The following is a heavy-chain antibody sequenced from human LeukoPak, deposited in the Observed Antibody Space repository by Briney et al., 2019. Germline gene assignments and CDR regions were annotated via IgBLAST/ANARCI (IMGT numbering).Heavy chain of an antibody. D-gene: IGHD1-14*01. CDR2: IYYSGST. Sequence: PSETLSLTCTVSGGSISSSSYYWGWIRQPPGKGLEWIGSIYYSGSTYYNPSLKSRVTISVDTSKNQFSLKLSSVTAADTAVYYCARGIGRTLDYWGQGTLVTVSS. CDR1: GGSISSSSYY. CDR3: ARGIGRTLDY. J-gene: IGHJ4*02. V-gene: IGHV4-39*01.